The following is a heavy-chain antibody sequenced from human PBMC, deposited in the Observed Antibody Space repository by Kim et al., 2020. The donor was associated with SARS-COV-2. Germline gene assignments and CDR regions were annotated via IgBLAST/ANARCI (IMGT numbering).Heavy chain of an antibody. CDR2: IYYSGST. J-gene: IGHJ3*02. D-gene: IGHD1-26*01. V-gene: IGHV4-59*13. Sequence: SETLSLTCTVSGGSISSYYWSWIRQPPGKGLEWIGYIYYSGSTNYNPSLKSRVTISVDTSKNQFSLKLSSVTAADTAVYYCARDPRWVGATRSAFDIWGQGTMVTVSS. CDR1: GGSISSYY. CDR3: ARDPRWVGATRSAFDI.